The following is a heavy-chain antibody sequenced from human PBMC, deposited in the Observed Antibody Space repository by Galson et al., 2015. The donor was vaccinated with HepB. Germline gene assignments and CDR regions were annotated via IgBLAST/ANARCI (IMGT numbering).Heavy chain of an antibody. Sequence: LRLSCAASGFSFSDHYMSWIRQAPGRGLQWLAYISSSGATTDYAGSVKGRFTISRDNVETSLYLQLNSLRAEDTAVYYCARHHCTSSSCFYDYWGQGTLVTASS. V-gene: IGHV3-11*01. D-gene: IGHD6-19*01. CDR3: ARHHCTSSSCFYDY. CDR2: ISSSGATT. J-gene: IGHJ4*02. CDR1: GFSFSDHY.